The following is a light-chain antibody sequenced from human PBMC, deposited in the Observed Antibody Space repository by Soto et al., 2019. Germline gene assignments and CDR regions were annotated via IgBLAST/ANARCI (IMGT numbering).Light chain of an antibody. CDR3: QQHNAWPLT. J-gene: IGKJ4*01. CDR1: QSVSNN. V-gene: IGKV3-15*01. Sequence: EIVMTQSPATLSVSPGERVTLSCRASQSVSNNLAWYQQKPGQAPRLLIYVATATATGIPARFSGSGSGTEFTLNISSLQSEDFAVYYCQQHNAWPLTFGGGTKVEIK. CDR2: VAT.